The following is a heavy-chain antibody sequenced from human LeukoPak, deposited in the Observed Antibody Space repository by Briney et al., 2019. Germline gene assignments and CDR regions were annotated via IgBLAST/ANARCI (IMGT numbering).Heavy chain of an antibody. CDR3: ASGYSHAYLFDY. J-gene: IGHJ4*02. V-gene: IGHV3-7*01. D-gene: IGHD5-18*01. CDR2: IKQDGNEK. CDR1: GFTFSSYW. Sequence: GGSLRLSCAASGFTFSSYWMSWVRQAPGKGLEWVANIKQDGNEKYYVDSVKGRFTISRDNAKNSLYLQMNSLRAEDTAVYYCASGYSHAYLFDYWGQGTLVTVSS.